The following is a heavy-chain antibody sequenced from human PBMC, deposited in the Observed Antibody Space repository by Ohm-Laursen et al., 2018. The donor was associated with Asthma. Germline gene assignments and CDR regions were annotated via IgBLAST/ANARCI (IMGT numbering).Heavy chain of an antibody. CDR3: ARGIYCSGGSCYPYGMDV. J-gene: IGHJ6*02. CDR1: GDSVSSNSAA. Sequence: QTLSLTCAISGDSVSSNSAAWNWIRQSPSRGLEWLGRTYYRSKWYNDYAVSVKSRITINPDTSKNQFSLQLNSVTPEDTAVYYCARGIYCSGGSCYPYGMDVWGQGTTVTVSS. CDR2: TYYRSKWYN. D-gene: IGHD2-15*01. V-gene: IGHV6-1*01.